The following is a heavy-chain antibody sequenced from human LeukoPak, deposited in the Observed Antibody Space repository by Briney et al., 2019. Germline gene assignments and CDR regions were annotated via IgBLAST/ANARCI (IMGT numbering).Heavy chain of an antibody. Sequence: GGSLRLSCAAPGFTFSSYAMSWVRQAPGKGLEWVSAISGSGGSTYYADSVKGRFTISRDNSKNTLYLQMNSLRAEDTAVYYCAKSQGGYSSSWYWYFDYWGQGTLVTVSS. J-gene: IGHJ4*02. CDR3: AKSQGGYSSSWYWYFDY. CDR1: GFTFSSYA. CDR2: ISGSGGST. V-gene: IGHV3-23*01. D-gene: IGHD6-13*01.